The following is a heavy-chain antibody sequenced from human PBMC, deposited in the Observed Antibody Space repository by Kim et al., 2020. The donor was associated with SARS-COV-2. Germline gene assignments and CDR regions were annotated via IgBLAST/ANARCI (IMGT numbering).Heavy chain of an antibody. D-gene: IGHD6-13*01. V-gene: IGHV3-13*01. Sequence: YPGSVKGRFTISKENAKNSLYLQMNSLRAGDTAVYYCARGYGSIWYWAFDIWGQGTMVTVSS. CDR3: ARGYGSIWYWAFDI. J-gene: IGHJ3*02.